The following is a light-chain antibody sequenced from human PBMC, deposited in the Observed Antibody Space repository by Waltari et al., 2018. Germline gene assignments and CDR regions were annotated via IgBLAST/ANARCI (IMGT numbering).Light chain of an antibody. J-gene: IGLJ2*01. Sequence: QPVLTQSPSASASLGASVKLTCTLSSGHSSNAIAWHQQQPDKGPRFLMKVNRDGAHNKGDGVPDRFSGSSSGAERYLTISRLQSDDEADYYCQTWGTGIQVFGGGTKVSVL. CDR2: VNRDGAH. CDR3: QTWGTGIQV. V-gene: IGLV4-69*01. CDR1: SGHSSNA.